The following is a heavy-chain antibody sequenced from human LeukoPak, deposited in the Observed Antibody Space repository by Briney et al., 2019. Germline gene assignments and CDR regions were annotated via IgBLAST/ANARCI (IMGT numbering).Heavy chain of an antibody. D-gene: IGHD6-19*01. J-gene: IGHJ4*02. V-gene: IGHV1-2*02. CDR3: ARDSWQWLRGGYFDY. Sequence: ASVKVSCKASGYTFTGYYMHWVRQAPGQGLEWMGWINPNSGGTNYAQKFQGRVTMTRDTSISTAYMELSRLRSDDTAVYYCARDSWQWLRGGYFDYWGQGTLVTVSS. CDR1: GYTFTGYY. CDR2: INPNSGGT.